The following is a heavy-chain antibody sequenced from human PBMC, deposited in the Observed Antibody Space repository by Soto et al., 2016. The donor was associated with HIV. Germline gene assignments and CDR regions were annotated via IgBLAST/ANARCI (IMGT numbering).Heavy chain of an antibody. CDR1: GFTFSNYA. J-gene: IGHJ4*01. CDR3: VKETYGGPPHY. D-gene: IGHD4-17*01. CDR2: ITSKGSST. Sequence: EVQLVESGGGLVQPGGSLRLSCTASGFTFSNYAMYWVRQAPGKGLEYVSGITSKGSSTYYADSVKGRFTISRDNSKNTLYFQMSSLRSEDTAIYYCVKETYGGPPHYWADGTVVTVSS. V-gene: IGHV3-64D*06.